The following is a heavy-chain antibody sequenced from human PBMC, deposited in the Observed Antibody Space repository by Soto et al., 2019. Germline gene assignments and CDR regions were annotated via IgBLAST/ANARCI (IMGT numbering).Heavy chain of an antibody. Sequence: GGSLRLSCAASEFTFSSYAMSGVRQAPGKGLEWVSAISGSGGSTYYADSVKGRFTISRDNSKNTLYLQMNSLRAEDTAVYYCAKSRGQYSSGWPIDYWGQGTLVTVSS. J-gene: IGHJ4*02. CDR1: EFTFSSYA. D-gene: IGHD6-19*01. V-gene: IGHV3-23*01. CDR3: AKSRGQYSSGWPIDY. CDR2: ISGSGGST.